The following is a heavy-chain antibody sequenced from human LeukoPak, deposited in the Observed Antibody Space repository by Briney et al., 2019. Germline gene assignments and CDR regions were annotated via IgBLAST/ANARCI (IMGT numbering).Heavy chain of an antibody. Sequence: PGGSLRLSCAASGFTFSDYAMHWVRQAPGKGLEWVSYISSSGNTIYYADSVKGRFTISRDNAKNSLYLQMNSLRAEDTAVYYCAKDMLEYSYGYENYMDVWGKGTTVTVSS. J-gene: IGHJ6*03. CDR2: ISSSGNTI. CDR1: GFTFSDYA. CDR3: AKDMLEYSYGYENYMDV. V-gene: IGHV3-11*01. D-gene: IGHD5-18*01.